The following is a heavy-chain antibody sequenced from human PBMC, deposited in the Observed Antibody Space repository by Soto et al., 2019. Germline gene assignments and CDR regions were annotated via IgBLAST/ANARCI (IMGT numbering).Heavy chain of an antibody. D-gene: IGHD6-19*01. CDR2: ISWNSGSI. CDR3: AKDLSSYSRGCVFDY. J-gene: IGHJ4*02. CDR1: GFTFDDYA. V-gene: IGHV3-9*01. Sequence: GGSLRLSCAASGFTFDDYAMHWVRQAPGKGLEWVSGISWNSGSIGYADSVKGGFTISSENAKNSLYLQMNSVRAEDTALYYCAKDLSSYSRGCVFDYWGQGTLVTVSS.